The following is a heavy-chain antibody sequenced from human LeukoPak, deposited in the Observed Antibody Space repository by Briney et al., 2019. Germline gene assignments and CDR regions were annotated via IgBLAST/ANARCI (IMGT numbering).Heavy chain of an antibody. V-gene: IGHV3-23*01. J-gene: IGHJ4*02. D-gene: IGHD3-22*01. CDR2: ISGSGGST. CDR3: AKGGYYYDSSGEEPYYFDY. Sequence: GGSLRLSCAASGFTFSSYAMSWVRQAPGKGLEWVSAISGSGGSTYYAGSVKGRFTISRDNSKNTLYLQMNSLRAEDTAVYYCAKGGYYYDSSGEEPYYFDYWGQGTLVTVSS. CDR1: GFTFSSYA.